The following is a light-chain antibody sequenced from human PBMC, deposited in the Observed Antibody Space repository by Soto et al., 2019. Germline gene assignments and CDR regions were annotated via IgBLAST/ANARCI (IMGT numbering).Light chain of an antibody. J-gene: IGLJ1*01. CDR1: SSNIGSNY. CDR3: AAWDDSLSGLYV. CDR2: SNN. Sequence: QSVLTQPPSASGTPGQRVTISCSGSSSNIGSNYVYWYQQLPGTAPKLLIYSNNQRPSGVPDRFSRSKSGTSASLAISGLRSEDEADYYCAAWDDSLSGLYVFGTGTKLTVL. V-gene: IGLV1-47*02.